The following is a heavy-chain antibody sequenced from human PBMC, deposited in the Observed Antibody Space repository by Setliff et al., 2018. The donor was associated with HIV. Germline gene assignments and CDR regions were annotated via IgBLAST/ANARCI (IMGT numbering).Heavy chain of an antibody. CDR3: ARDRYSYGRSYFDY. Sequence: SETLSLTCAVYGESFSGYYWSWIRQPPGKGLEWIGTIYHSGSTYYNPSLKSRVTISVDTSKNQFSLKLSSVTAADTAVYYCARDRYSYGRSYFDYWGQGTMVTVSS. CDR2: IYHSGST. J-gene: IGHJ4*03. CDR1: GESFSGYY. D-gene: IGHD5-18*01. V-gene: IGHV4-34*01.